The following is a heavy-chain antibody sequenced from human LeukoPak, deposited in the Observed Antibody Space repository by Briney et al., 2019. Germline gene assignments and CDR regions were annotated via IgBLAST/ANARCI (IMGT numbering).Heavy chain of an antibody. D-gene: IGHD1-26*01. Sequence: ASVKVSCKASGYTFTSYGIGWVRQAPGQGLEWMGWISAYNGNTNYAQKLQGRVTMTTDTSTSTAYMELRSLRSDDTAVYYCARVVGDYKRYYYMDVWGKGTTVTVSS. CDR2: ISAYNGNT. V-gene: IGHV1-18*01. J-gene: IGHJ6*03. CDR3: ARVVGDYKRYYYMDV. CDR1: GYTFTSYG.